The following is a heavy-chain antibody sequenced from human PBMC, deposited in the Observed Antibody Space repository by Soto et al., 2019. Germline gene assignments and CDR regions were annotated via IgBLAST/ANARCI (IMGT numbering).Heavy chain of an antibody. CDR3: SRFYYINLPYYFYHMDV. V-gene: IGHV3-21*01. Sequence: PGGALRLPWAGSGCTFSSYSMNWVRQAPGKGLEWVSSSSSSSTYIYYADSVKGRFTISRDNAKNSLYLQMNSLRAEDTAVYFCSRFYYINLPYYFYHMDVWGQGTTGTVS. CDR1: GCTFSSYS. D-gene: IGHD4-4*01. J-gene: IGHJ6*02. CDR2: SSSSSTYI.